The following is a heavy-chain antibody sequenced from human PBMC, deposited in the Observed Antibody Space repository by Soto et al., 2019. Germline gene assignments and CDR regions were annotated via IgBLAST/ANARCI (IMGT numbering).Heavy chain of an antibody. CDR1: GFTFDAYV. Sequence: QLVESGGGLVQPGRSLRLSCEASGFTFDAYVMHWVRQVPGKGLEWVSAISYNSGNISYADSVKGRFTISRDNAKKSLYLQMNSLRAEDTALYYCETGMWGYCTSTACQSAFDVWGQGTMVTVSS. D-gene: IGHD2-2*01. CDR3: ETGMWGYCTSTACQSAFDV. V-gene: IGHV3-9*01. CDR2: ISYNSGNI. J-gene: IGHJ3*01.